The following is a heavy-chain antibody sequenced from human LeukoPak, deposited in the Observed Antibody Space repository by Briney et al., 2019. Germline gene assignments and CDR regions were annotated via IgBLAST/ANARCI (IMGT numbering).Heavy chain of an antibody. V-gene: IGHV3-23*01. CDR1: GFTFSSYA. D-gene: IGHD6-6*01. CDR2: ISGSGGST. Sequence: GGSLRLSCAASGFTFSSYAMSWVRQAPGKGLERVSAISGSGGSTYYADSVKGRFTISRDNSKNTLYLQMNSLRAEDTAVYYCAKDPYSSSWYYYYGMDVWGQGTTVTVSS. J-gene: IGHJ6*02. CDR3: AKDPYSSSWYYYYGMDV.